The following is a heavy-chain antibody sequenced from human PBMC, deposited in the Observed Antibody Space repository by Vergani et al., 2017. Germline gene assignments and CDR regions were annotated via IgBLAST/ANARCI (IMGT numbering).Heavy chain of an antibody. J-gene: IGHJ5*02. CDR3: ARGNYYGSGTYVDP. V-gene: IGHV3-66*02. D-gene: IGHD3-10*01. CDR1: GSTVSGNY. CDR2: IYSCDET. Sequence: ELQLVESGGGLVQPGGSLRLSCAASGSTVSGNYMTWVRQAPGKGLEWVSHIYSCDETSYADSVKGRFTISRDTSKNTLHLQINNLRVEDTAGYYCARGNYYGSGTYVDPWVQGTLVTVSS.